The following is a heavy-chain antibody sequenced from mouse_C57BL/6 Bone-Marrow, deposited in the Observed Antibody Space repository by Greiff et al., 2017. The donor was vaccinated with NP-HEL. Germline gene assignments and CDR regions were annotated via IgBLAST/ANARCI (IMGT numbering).Heavy chain of an antibody. V-gene: IGHV1-64*01. Sequence: QVQLQQPGAELVKPGASVKLSCKASGYTFTSYWMHWVKQRPGQGLEWIGMIHPNSGSTNYNEKFKSKATLTVDESSSTAYMQLSSLTSEDSAVYYCARWDYDYAYWGQGTLVTVSA. CDR2: IHPNSGST. CDR3: ARWDYDYAY. CDR1: GYTFTSYW. J-gene: IGHJ3*01. D-gene: IGHD2-4*01.